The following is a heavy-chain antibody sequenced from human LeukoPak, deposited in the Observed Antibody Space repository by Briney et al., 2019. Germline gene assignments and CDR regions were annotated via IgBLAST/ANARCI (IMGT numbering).Heavy chain of an antibody. V-gene: IGHV3-74*01. J-gene: IGHJ4*02. CDR2: INTDGSST. CDR1: GFTFSGYW. D-gene: IGHD3-9*01. Sequence: GGSLRLSCAASGFTFSGYWMHWVRQAPGKGLVRVSRINTDGSSTSYADSVKGRFTISRDNAKNTLYLQMNSLRAEDTAVYYCTRVLPDILTGYSFDYWGQGTLITVSS. CDR3: TRVLPDILTGYSFDY.